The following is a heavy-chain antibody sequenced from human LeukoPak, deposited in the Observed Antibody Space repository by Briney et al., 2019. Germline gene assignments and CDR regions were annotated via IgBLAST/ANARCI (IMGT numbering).Heavy chain of an antibody. V-gene: IGHV3-74*01. CDR2: ISSDGSSS. Sequence: GGSLRLSCEASGSTFSGSWMHWVRQAPGKGLVWVSRISSDGSSSSYADSVKGRFTISRDNAKNTLSLQMNSLRAEDTAVYYCARSSGYGYDYWGQGTLVTVSS. D-gene: IGHD5-18*01. CDR1: GSTFSGSW. CDR3: ARSSGYGYDY. J-gene: IGHJ4*02.